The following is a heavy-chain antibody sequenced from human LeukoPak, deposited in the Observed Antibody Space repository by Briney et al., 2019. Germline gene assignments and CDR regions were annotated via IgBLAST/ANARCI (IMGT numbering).Heavy chain of an antibody. J-gene: IGHJ4*02. D-gene: IGHD3-3*01. CDR2: INHSGST. Sequence: PSETLSLTCADYRGSFSGYYWSWLRQPPGKGLEWIGEINHSGSTNYNPSLKSRVTISVDTSKNQFSLKLSSVTAADTAVYYFARGLTIFGVVSRNYWGQGTLVTVSS. CDR1: RGSFSGYY. V-gene: IGHV4-34*01. CDR3: ARGLTIFGVVSRNY.